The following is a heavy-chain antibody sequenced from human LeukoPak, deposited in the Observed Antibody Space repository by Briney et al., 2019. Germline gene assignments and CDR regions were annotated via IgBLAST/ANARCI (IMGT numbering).Heavy chain of an antibody. Sequence: SETLSLTCTVSGYSISSGYYWGWIRQPPGKGLEWIGSIYHSGSTYYNPSLKSRVTISVDTSKNQFSLKLSSVTAADTAVYYCARAKSARRITMVRGATADAFDIWGQGTMVTVSS. V-gene: IGHV4-38-2*02. CDR3: ARAKSARRITMVRGATADAFDI. CDR2: IYHSGST. D-gene: IGHD3-10*01. CDR1: GYSISSGYY. J-gene: IGHJ3*02.